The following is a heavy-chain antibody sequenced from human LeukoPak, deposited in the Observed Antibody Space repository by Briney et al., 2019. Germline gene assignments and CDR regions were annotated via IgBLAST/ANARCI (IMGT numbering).Heavy chain of an antibody. V-gene: IGHV4-38-2*02. J-gene: IGHJ4*02. CDR2: IYHSGST. CDR3: ARETYSSSWYYYDY. Sequence: SETLSLTCTVSGYSISSGYYWGWIRQPPGKGLEWIGSIYHSGSTYYNPSLKSRVTISVDTSKNQFSLKLSSVTAADTAVYYCARETYSSSWYYYDYWGQGTLVTVS. D-gene: IGHD6-13*01. CDR1: GYSISSGYY.